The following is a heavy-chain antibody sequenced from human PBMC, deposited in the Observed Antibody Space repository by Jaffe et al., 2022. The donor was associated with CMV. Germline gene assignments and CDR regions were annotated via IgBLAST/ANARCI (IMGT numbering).Heavy chain of an antibody. Sequence: EVQLVESGGGLIQPGGSLRLSCAASGFTVSSNYMSWVRQAPGKGLEWVSVIYSGGSTYYADSVKGRFTISRDNSKNTLYLQMNSLRAEDTAVYYCARDQFSKRSWSWFDPWGQGTLVTVSS. CDR1: GFTVSSNY. V-gene: IGHV3-53*01. CDR2: IYSGGST. CDR3: ARDQFSKRSWSWFDP. J-gene: IGHJ5*02. D-gene: IGHD6-13*01.